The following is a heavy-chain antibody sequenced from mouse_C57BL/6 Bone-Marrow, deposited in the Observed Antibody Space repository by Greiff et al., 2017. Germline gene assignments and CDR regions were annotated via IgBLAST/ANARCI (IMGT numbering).Heavy chain of an antibody. Sequence: EVKLMESGGGLVQSGRSLRLSCATSGFTFSDFYMEWVRQAPGKGLEWIGASRNKANDYTTEYSASVKGRFIVSRDTSQSILYLQMHALRAEDTAIYYCARGYYGSSADYWGRGTTLTVSS. CDR2: SRNKANDYTT. V-gene: IGHV7-1*01. CDR1: GFTFSDFY. D-gene: IGHD1-1*01. CDR3: ARGYYGSSADY. J-gene: IGHJ2*01.